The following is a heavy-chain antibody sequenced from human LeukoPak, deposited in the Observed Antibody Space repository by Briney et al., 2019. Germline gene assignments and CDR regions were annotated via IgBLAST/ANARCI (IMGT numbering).Heavy chain of an antibody. CDR3: ARGHNSNYFHNYYYMDV. J-gene: IGHJ6*03. V-gene: IGHV4-34*01. CDR1: GGSFSGYY. Sequence: SETLSLTCAVYGGSFSGYYWSWIRQPPGKGLEWIGEINHSGSTNYNPSLKSRVTISVDTSKNQFSLKLSSVTAADTAVYYCARGHNSNYFHNYYYMDVWGKGTTVTVSS. D-gene: IGHD4-11*01. CDR2: INHSGST.